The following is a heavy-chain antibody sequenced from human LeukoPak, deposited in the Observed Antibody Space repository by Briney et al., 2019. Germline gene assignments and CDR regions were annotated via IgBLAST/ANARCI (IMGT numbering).Heavy chain of an antibody. CDR2: INHSGST. CDR3: ARHRQHQLTIFGLFDL. V-gene: IGHV4-34*01. CDR1: GGSFSGYY. Sequence: SETLSLTCAVYGGSFSGYYWSWIRQPPGKGLEWIGEINHSGSTNYNPSLKSRVTISVDTSKNQFSLKLSSVTAADTAVYYCARHRQHQLTIFGLFDLWGRGTLVTVSS. J-gene: IGHJ2*01. D-gene: IGHD3-3*01.